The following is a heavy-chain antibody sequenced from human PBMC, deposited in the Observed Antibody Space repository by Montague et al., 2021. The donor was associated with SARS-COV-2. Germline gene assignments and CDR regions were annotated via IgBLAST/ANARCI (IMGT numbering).Heavy chain of an antibody. J-gene: IGHJ4*02. CDR3: PRGGGMIRGVVDF. Sequence: SLRLSCAVSGFTFDDYGMSWVRQAPGKGFEWVSGISRSGERTAYGDSVKGRFTISRDNAKNSLYLQMNSLRVEDTAFYHCPRGGGMIRGVVDFWGQGILVSVSS. CDR2: ISRSGERT. CDR1: GFTFDDYG. V-gene: IGHV3-20*01. D-gene: IGHD3-10*01.